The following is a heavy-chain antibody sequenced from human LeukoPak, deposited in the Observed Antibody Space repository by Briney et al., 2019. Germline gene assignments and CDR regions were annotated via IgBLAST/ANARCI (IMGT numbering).Heavy chain of an antibody. J-gene: IGHJ4*02. Sequence: KPSETPSLTCAVYGGSFSGYYWSWIRQPPGKGLEWIGEINHSGSTNYNPSLKSRVTISVDTSKNQFSLKLSSVTAADTAVYYCARVTDFWSGYQDYWGQGTLVTVSS. CDR3: ARVTDFWSGYQDY. D-gene: IGHD3-3*01. V-gene: IGHV4-34*01. CDR2: INHSGST. CDR1: GGSFSGYY.